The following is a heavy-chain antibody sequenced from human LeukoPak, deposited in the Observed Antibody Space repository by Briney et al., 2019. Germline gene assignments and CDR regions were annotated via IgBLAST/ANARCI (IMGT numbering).Heavy chain of an antibody. CDR3: AKDLDRMAYCSGGSCYVPHY. V-gene: IGHV3-23*01. J-gene: IGHJ4*02. Sequence: GGSLRLSCAASGFTFSSHGMSWVRQAPGKGLEWVSTISGSGGSTYYADSVKGRFTISRDNSKNTLYLQMNSLRAEDTAVYYCAKDLDRMAYCSGGSCYVPHYWGQGTLVTVSS. D-gene: IGHD2-15*01. CDR1: GFTFSSHG. CDR2: ISGSGGST.